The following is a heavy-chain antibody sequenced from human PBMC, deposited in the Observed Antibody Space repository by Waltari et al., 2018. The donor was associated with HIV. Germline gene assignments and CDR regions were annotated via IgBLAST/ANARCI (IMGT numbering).Heavy chain of an antibody. CDR2: IYYSGST. CDR1: GGSISSSSYY. J-gene: IGHJ4*02. Sequence: QLQLQESGPGLVKPSETLSLTCTVSGGSISSSSYYWGWIRQPPGKGLEWIGSIYYSGSTYYNPSLKSRVTISVDTSKNQFSLKLSSVTAADTAVYYCARPGIAVEKEWYFDYWGQGTLVTVSS. D-gene: IGHD6-19*01. V-gene: IGHV4-39*01. CDR3: ARPGIAVEKEWYFDY.